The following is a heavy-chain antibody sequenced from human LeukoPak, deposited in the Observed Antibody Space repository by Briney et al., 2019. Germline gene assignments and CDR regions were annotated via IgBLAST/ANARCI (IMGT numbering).Heavy chain of an antibody. CDR3: ARTIPAAFDI. Sequence: SETLSLTCTVSGGSISSSNYYWGWIRQPPGKGLEWIGNIYYSGSTYNNPSLKSRVTMSLDTSKNQFSLKLSSVTAADTAVYYCARTIPAAFDIWGQGTMVTVSS. CDR2: IYYSGST. D-gene: IGHD3-3*01. V-gene: IGHV4-39*07. CDR1: GGSISSSNYY. J-gene: IGHJ3*02.